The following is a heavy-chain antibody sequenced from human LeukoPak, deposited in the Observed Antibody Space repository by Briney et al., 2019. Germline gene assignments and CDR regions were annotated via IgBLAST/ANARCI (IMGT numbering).Heavy chain of an antibody. V-gene: IGHV4-4*07. J-gene: IGHJ3*02. D-gene: IGHD6-19*01. CDR3: ARDLAGPNDAFDI. Sequence: PSETLSLTCTVSGGSISNYYWSWIRQPAGKGLEYIGRIYSTGNTNYNPSLKSRVTISVDTSKNQFSLHLRSVTAADTAVYYCARDLAGPNDAFDIWGRGTMVTVSS. CDR2: IYSTGNT. CDR1: GGSISNYY.